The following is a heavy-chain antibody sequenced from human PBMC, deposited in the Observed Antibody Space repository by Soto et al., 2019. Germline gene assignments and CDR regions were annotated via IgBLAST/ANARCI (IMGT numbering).Heavy chain of an antibody. CDR3: SKVEGIVVVTHPQH. J-gene: IGHJ1*01. D-gene: IGHD3-22*01. CDR2: ISGSGGST. CDR1: GFTVSSYA. V-gene: IGHV3-23*01. Sequence: WGSLRLSCAASGFTVSSYAMGGVRQAPRKGLEWVSAISGSGGSTYYADSVRGRFTISRDNSKNTLYLQMNSLRAEDRAVYYCSKVEGIVVVTHPQHWGQGPLLTVSS.